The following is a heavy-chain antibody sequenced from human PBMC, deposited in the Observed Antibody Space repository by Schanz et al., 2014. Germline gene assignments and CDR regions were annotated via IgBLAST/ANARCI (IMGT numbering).Heavy chain of an antibody. CDR3: ARGGAGSVLFCFDY. Sequence: EVQLVESGGGLVQPGGSLRLSCAASGFTFSRYWMSWVRQAPGKGLEWLANINQDGSEEYYVDSLNGRLTISRDNXXXXLYLQMNSLRAXXTAVYFCARGGAGSVLFCFDYWGQGTLVTVSS. D-gene: IGHD3-10*01. J-gene: IGHJ4*02. V-gene: IGHV3-7*04. CDR2: INQDGSEE. CDR1: GFTFSRYW.